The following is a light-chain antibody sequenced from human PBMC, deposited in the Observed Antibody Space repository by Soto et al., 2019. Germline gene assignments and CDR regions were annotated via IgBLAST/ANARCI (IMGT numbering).Light chain of an antibody. CDR2: ENN. V-gene: IGLV1-40*01. Sequence: QSVLTQPPSVSEAPGQRVTISCTGSSSNIGAGYEAHWYQQVPGTAPKLLIYENNNRPSGVPDRLSGSQSGTSASLAITGLQGEDEAEYYCQSYDSRLSGYVFGPGTKVTVL. J-gene: IGLJ1*01. CDR3: QSYDSRLSGYV. CDR1: SSNIGAGYE.